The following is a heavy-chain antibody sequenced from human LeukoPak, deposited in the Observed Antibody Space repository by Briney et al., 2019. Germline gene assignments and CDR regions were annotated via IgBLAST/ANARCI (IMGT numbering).Heavy chain of an antibody. Sequence: TGGSLRLSCEASGFTFSSYGIHWVRQPPGKGLEWVAVIWSDGSNKYYADSVKGRFTISRDNSKDTLYLQLNSLRAEDTAVYYCARASGSFDYWGQGTLVSVSS. CDR2: IWSDGSNK. CDR3: ARASGSFDY. D-gene: IGHD1-26*01. J-gene: IGHJ4*02. CDR1: GFTFSSYG. V-gene: IGHV3-33*01.